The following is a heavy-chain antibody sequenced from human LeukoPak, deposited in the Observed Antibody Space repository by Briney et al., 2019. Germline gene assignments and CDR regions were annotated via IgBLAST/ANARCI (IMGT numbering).Heavy chain of an antibody. D-gene: IGHD6-13*01. CDR1: GGSFSGYY. CDR3: ARLGLGEAAAGYYYYSGMDG. CDR2: IYYSGST. V-gene: IGHV4-59*12. Sequence: SETLSLTCAVSGGSFSGYYWSWIRQPPGKGLEWIGEIYYSGSTNYNPSLKSRVTISVDTSKNQFSLKLSSVTAADTAVYYCARLGLGEAAAGYYYYSGMDGWGQGTTVTVSS. J-gene: IGHJ6*02.